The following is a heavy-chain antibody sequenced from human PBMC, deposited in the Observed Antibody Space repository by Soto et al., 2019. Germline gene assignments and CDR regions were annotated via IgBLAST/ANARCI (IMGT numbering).Heavy chain of an antibody. CDR1: GYTFTGYY. J-gene: IGHJ6*02. D-gene: IGHD2-21*01. Sequence: ASVKVSCKGSGYTFTGYYMHWVRQPPAQGLEWMGWINPKSGGTNYAQKFQGWVTMTRDTSISTAYMELSRLRSNDTAVYYCERAGSSGAYYYGMDVWGQGATVTVSS. CDR2: INPKSGGT. V-gene: IGHV1-2*04. CDR3: ERAGSSGAYYYGMDV.